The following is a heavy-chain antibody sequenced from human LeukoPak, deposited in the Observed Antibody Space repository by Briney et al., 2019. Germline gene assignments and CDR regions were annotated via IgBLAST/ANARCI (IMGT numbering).Heavy chain of an antibody. D-gene: IGHD4-23*01. J-gene: IGHJ6*03. CDR2: INHSGST. CDR3: ARGQGDYGGNSYYYHYMDV. CDR1: GGSFSGYY. V-gene: IGHV4-34*01. Sequence: PSETLSLTCAVYGGSFSGYYWSWLRQPPGKGLEWIGEINHSGSTNYNPSLKSRVTISVDTSKNQFSLKLSSVTAADTAVYYCARGQGDYGGNSYYYHYMDVWGKGTTVTVSS.